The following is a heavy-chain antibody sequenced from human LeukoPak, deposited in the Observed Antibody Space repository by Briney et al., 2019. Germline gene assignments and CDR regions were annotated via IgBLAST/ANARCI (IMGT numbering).Heavy chain of an antibody. V-gene: IGHV3-23*01. CDR3: ASGDLVRFDY. J-gene: IGHJ4*02. D-gene: IGHD4/OR15-4a*01. CDR2: ISGSGGST. Sequence: GGSLRLSCAASGFTFSSYAMSWVRQVPGKGLEWVSAISGSGGSTYHADSVKGRFTISRDNSKNTLYLQMNSLRAEDTAVYYCASGDLVRFDYWGQGTLVTVSS. CDR1: GFTFSSYA.